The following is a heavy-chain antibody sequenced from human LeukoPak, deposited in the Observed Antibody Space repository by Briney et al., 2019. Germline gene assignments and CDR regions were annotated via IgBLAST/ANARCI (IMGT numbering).Heavy chain of an antibody. CDR2: INHRGST. Sequence: SETLSLTCAVYGGSFSGYYWSWIRQPPGKGLEWIGEINHRGSTNYNPSLKSRVTISVDTSKNQFSLKLSSVTAADTAVYYCARGQPQQLALDYWGQGTLVTVSS. V-gene: IGHV4-34*01. CDR1: GGSFSGYY. D-gene: IGHD6-13*01. J-gene: IGHJ4*02. CDR3: ARGQPQQLALDY.